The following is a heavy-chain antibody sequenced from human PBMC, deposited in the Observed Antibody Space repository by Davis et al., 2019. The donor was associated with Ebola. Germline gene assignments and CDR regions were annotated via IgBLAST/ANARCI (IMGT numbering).Heavy chain of an antibody. Sequence: ASVKVSCKASGYTFTSYYMHWVRQAPGQGLEWMGIINPSGGSTSYAQKFQGRVTMTRDTSTSTVYMELSSLRSEDTAVYYCARKGYNWNYSYYYGMDVWGKGTTVTVSS. D-gene: IGHD1-20*01. CDR2: INPSGGST. J-gene: IGHJ6*04. V-gene: IGHV1-46*01. CDR1: GYTFTSYY. CDR3: ARKGYNWNYSYYYGMDV.